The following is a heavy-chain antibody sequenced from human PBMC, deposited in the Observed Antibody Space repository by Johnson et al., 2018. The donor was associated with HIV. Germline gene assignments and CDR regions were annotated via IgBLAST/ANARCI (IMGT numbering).Heavy chain of an antibody. Sequence: VQLVESGGGLIQPGGSLRLSCVASGFTFSHYWMEWVRQAPGEGLVWVSRINADGSRPTYADSVKGRFTISRDNAKNTLYLEINGLRADDTAVYYCVRDDYSFHFWGRGTLVTVSS. CDR2: INADGSRP. CDR3: VRDDYSFHF. D-gene: IGHD4/OR15-4a*01. J-gene: IGHJ3*01. V-gene: IGHV3-74*01. CDR1: GFTFSHYW.